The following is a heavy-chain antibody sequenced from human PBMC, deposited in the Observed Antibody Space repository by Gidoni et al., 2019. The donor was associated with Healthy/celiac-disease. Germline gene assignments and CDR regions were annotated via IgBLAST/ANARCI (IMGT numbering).Heavy chain of an antibody. CDR1: VFTLSSYA. V-gene: IGHV3-23*01. CDR2: ISGSGGST. J-gene: IGHJ1*01. CDR3: AKDNSSWYTEYFQH. Sequence: EVQLLASGGGLVQPGGSLSLSCAPPVFTLSSYAMSWVRQAPGKGLGCVSAISGSGGSTYYADSVKGRFTISRDNSKNTLYLQMNSLRAEDTAVYYCAKDNSSWYTEYFQHWGQGTLVTVSS. D-gene: IGHD6-13*01.